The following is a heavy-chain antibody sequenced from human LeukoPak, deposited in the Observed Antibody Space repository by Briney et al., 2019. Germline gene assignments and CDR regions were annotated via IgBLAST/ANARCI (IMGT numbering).Heavy chain of an antibody. D-gene: IGHD3-3*01. CDR1: GFTFSSYG. CDR2: ISGSSSTI. Sequence: GGSLRLSCAASGFTFSSYGMNWVRQGPGTGLEWVSYISGSSSTIYYADSVKGRFTISRDNAKNSLYLQMNSLRAEDTAVYYCARVLQTLGVVSFDYWGQGTLVTVSS. J-gene: IGHJ4*02. V-gene: IGHV3-48*01. CDR3: ARVLQTLGVVSFDY.